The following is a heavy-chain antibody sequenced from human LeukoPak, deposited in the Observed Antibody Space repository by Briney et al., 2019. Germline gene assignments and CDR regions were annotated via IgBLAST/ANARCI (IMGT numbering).Heavy chain of an antibody. V-gene: IGHV5-51*01. J-gene: IGHJ3*02. CDR1: GYSFTSFW. Sequence: GESLKISFKGSGYSFTSFWIGWVRPMPGRGLEWMGIIYRGDSETRFSPSFQGQVTISADKSISTAYLQWNSLKASDTAMYYCARHLFSLVAAIEGAFDIWGQGTMVTVSS. CDR3: ARHLFSLVAAIEGAFDI. D-gene: IGHD5-12*01. CDR2: IYRGDSET.